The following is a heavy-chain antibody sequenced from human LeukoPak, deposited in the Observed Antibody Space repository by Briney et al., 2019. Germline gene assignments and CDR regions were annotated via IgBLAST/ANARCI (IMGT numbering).Heavy chain of an antibody. Sequence: GGSLRLSCTASGFTFSSYWMTWVRQAPGKGLEWVANIKQDGSEKYYVYSLRGRFTISRDNSKNTLYLQMNSLRAEDTAVYYCAKDLGAFDIWGQGTMVTVSS. V-gene: IGHV3-7*03. CDR1: GFTFSSYW. J-gene: IGHJ3*02. CDR3: AKDLGAFDI. CDR2: IKQDGSEK.